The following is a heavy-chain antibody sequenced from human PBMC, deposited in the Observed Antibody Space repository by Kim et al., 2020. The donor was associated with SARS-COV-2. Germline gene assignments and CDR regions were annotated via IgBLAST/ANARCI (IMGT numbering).Heavy chain of an antibody. J-gene: IGHJ6*02. V-gene: IGHV4-31*02. D-gene: IGHD3-10*01. CDR3: ARELATMVRGVMARTYGMDV. Sequence: RVTISVDTSKNQFSLKLSSVTAADTAVYYCARELATMVRGVMARTYGMDVWGQGTTVTVSS.